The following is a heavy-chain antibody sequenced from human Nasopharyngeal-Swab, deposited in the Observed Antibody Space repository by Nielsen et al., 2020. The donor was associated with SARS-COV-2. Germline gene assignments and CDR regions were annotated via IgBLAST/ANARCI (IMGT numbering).Heavy chain of an antibody. D-gene: IGHD6-6*01. J-gene: IGHJ3*01. Sequence: ASVKVSCKAPGYTFTGYYMHWVRQAPGQGLEWMGRINPNSGGTNYAQKFQGRVTMTRDTSISTAYMELSRLRSDDTAVYYCARGWKFYPSSGDAFDVWGQGTMVTVSS. CDR1: GYTFTGYY. CDR2: INPNSGGT. V-gene: IGHV1-2*06. CDR3: ARGWKFYPSSGDAFDV.